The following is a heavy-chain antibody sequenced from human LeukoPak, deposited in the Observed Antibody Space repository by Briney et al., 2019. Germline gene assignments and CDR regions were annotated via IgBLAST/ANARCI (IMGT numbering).Heavy chain of an antibody. CDR1: GGSFSGYY. J-gene: IGHJ6*03. CDR3: ARVYGSGSYYNVGYYYYMDV. Sequence: SETLSLTCAVYGGSFSGYYWSWIRQPPGKGLEWIGEINHSGSTNYNPSLKSRVTISVDTSKNQFSLKLSSVTAADTAVYYCARVYGSGSYYNVGYYYYMDVWGKGTTVTVSS. CDR2: INHSGST. V-gene: IGHV4-34*01. D-gene: IGHD3-10*01.